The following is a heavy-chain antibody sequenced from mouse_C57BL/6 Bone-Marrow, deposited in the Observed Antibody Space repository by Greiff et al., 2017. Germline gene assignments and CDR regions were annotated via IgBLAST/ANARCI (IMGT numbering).Heavy chain of an antibody. Sequence: EVQGVESGGGLVKPGGSLKLSCAASGFTFSSYAMSWVRQTPEKRLEWVATISDGGSYTYYPDNVKGRFTISRDNAKNNLYLQISHLKSEDTAMYYCARDYTTVVAPGDAMDDWGQGTSVTVSS. D-gene: IGHD1-1*01. CDR2: ISDGGSYT. V-gene: IGHV5-4*01. CDR1: GFTFSSYA. CDR3: ARDYTTVVAPGDAMDD. J-gene: IGHJ4*01.